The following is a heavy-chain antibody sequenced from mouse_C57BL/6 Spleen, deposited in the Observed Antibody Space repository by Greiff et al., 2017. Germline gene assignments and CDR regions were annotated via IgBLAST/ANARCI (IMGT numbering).Heavy chain of an antibody. CDR1: GYTFTSHW. V-gene: IGHV1-69*01. CDR2: IDPSDSYT. CDR3: ARRGYGNSYAMDY. Sequence: VQLQQPGAELVMPGASVTLSCKASGYTFTSHWMHWVKQRPGQGLEWIGEIDPSDSYTNYNQKFKGKSTLSVDQSSSTAYMQLSSLTSEDSAVYCCARRGYGNSYAMDYWGQGTSGTVSS. D-gene: IGHD2-1*01. J-gene: IGHJ4*01.